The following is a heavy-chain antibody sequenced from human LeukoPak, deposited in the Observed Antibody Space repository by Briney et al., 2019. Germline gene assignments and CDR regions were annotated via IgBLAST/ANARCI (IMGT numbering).Heavy chain of an antibody. V-gene: IGHV1-69*13. CDR3: ARDPNGYYGSGSYYGMDV. D-gene: IGHD3-10*01. J-gene: IGHJ6*02. Sequence: EASVKVSCKASGGTFSVYAISWVRQAPGQGLEWMGGIIPIFGTANYAQKFQGRVTITADESTGTAYMELSSLRSEDTAVYYCARDPNGYYGSGSYYGMDVWGQGTTVTVSS. CDR2: IIPIFGTA. CDR1: GGTFSVYA.